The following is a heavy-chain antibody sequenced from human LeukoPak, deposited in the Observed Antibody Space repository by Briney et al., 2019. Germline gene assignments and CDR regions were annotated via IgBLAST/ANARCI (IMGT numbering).Heavy chain of an antibody. CDR3: ARDRSAEYFDL. V-gene: IGHV4-4*07. CDR2: IYPSGTT. D-gene: IGHD2-15*01. J-gene: IGHJ2*01. CDR1: GGSIISYY. Sequence: PSETLSLTCTVSGGSIISYYWSWIRQPAGKGLEWIVRIYPSGTTNYNPSLKSRVTMSLDTSRNQFSLKLSSVTAADTAVYYCARDRSAEYFDLWGRGTLVTVSS.